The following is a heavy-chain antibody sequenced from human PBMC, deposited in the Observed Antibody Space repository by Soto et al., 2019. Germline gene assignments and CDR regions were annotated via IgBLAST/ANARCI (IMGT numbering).Heavy chain of an antibody. CDR2: IYYSGST. CDR1: EGSISGYY. D-gene: IGHD3-3*01. Sequence: SETLCLTCTVSEGSISGYYWSWLRQPPGKGLEWIGYIYYSGSTNYNPSLKSRVTISVDTSKNQFSLKLSSVTAADTAVYYCARNPILEWLSHDYWGQGTLVTVSS. V-gene: IGHV4-59*01. J-gene: IGHJ4*02. CDR3: ARNPILEWLSHDY.